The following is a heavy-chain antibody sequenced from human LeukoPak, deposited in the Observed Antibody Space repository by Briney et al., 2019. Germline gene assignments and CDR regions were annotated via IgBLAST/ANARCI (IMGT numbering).Heavy chain of an antibody. V-gene: IGHV3-21*03. CDR1: GFTFSSYA. Sequence: PGGSLRLSCAASGFTFSSYAMSWVRQAPGKGLEWVSFIFSSSTYIYYTDSVKGRFTISRDNAGNSLYLQMDNLRAEDTGVYYCARDFYDGFALDYWGQGTLVTVSS. CDR2: IFSSSTYI. CDR3: ARDFYDGFALDY. D-gene: IGHD2/OR15-2a*01. J-gene: IGHJ4*02.